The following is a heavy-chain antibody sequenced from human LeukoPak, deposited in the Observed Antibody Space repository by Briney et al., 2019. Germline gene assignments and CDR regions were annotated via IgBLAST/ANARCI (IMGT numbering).Heavy chain of an antibody. V-gene: IGHV4-59*01. J-gene: IGHJ1*01. CDR1: GGSISSYY. D-gene: IGHD6-13*01. Sequence: SESLSLTCTVHGGSISSYYWSWVRQPHGNGLEWVGYIYYSGSTNYNTALKIRVTISVDTSKNQFSLKLSSVTAADTAVYYCARVSGTSWSAEYFQHWGQGTLVTVSS. CDR3: ARVSGTSWSAEYFQH. CDR2: IYYSGST.